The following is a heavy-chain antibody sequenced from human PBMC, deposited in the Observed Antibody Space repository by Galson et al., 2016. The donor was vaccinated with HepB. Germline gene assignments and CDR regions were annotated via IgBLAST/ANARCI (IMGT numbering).Heavy chain of an antibody. V-gene: IGHV4-59*08. CDR2: IYYRGST. Sequence: SETLSLTCTVSGGSINSYFWSWIRQTPGKGLEWIGYIYYRGSTNYNPSLKSRVTLSVDTSKNQASLKLSSVTAADTATYYCARHISPRARIDFWGQGILVTVSS. J-gene: IGHJ4*02. D-gene: IGHD1-14*01. CDR1: GGSINSYF. CDR3: ARHISPRARIDF.